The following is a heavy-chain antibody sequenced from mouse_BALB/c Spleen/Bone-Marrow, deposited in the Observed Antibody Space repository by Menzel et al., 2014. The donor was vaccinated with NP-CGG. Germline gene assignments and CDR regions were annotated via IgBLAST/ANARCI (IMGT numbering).Heavy chain of an antibody. CDR2: IHPNSGNT. D-gene: IGHD4-1*01. CDR1: GYTFTSSW. CDR3: ARSGFDY. Sequence: VQVVESGSVLVRPGASVKLSCKASGYTFTSSWMHWAKQRPGQGLEWIGEIHPNSGNTNYNEKFKGKATLTVDTSSSTAYVDLNSLTSEDSAVYYCARSGFDYWGQGTTLTVSS. V-gene: IGHV1S130*01. J-gene: IGHJ2*01.